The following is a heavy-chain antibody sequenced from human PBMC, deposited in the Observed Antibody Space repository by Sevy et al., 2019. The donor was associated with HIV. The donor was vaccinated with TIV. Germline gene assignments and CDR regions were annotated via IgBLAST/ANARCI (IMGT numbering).Heavy chain of an antibody. CDR3: ARVVAYCGGGTCFPGYYYGMDV. CDR1: GFTFSSYN. J-gene: IGHJ6*02. Sequence: GGSLRLSCAASGFTFSSYNMNWVRQPPGKGLEWVSSISSSSNYITYAGSVKGRLTSSRDNAKNSLYLEMNTLRAEDTAVYYWARVVAYCGGGTCFPGYYYGMDVWGQGTTVTVSS. V-gene: IGHV3-21*01. CDR2: ISSSSNYI. D-gene: IGHD2-21*01.